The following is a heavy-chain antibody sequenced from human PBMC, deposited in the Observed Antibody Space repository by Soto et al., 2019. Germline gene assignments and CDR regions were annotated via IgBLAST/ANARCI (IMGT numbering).Heavy chain of an antibody. CDR2: FYYSGGT. Sequence: QVQLHESGPGLVKPSETLSLTCTVSGGSISSGPYYWGWIRQPPGKGLEWIGSFYYSGGTYYNPSLKSRVTISIDTSMNQFSLRLSSVPAADTAVYYCARRIAAADTHYYDYWGQGTLVAVSS. CDR3: ARRIAAADTHYYDY. V-gene: IGHV4-39*01. CDR1: GGSISSGPYY. J-gene: IGHJ4*02. D-gene: IGHD6-13*01.